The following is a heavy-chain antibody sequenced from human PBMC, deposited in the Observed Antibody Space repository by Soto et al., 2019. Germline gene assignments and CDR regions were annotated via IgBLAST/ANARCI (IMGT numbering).Heavy chain of an antibody. CDR1: GDFSSSYY. CDR3: ATAVAGNLAY. V-gene: IGHV4-4*09. J-gene: IGHJ4*02. CDR2: IYSSGNT. Sequence: QVQLQESGPGLVKPSETLSLTCSVSGDFSSSYYWSWIRQPPGTRSEWIGYIYSSGNTNYNPSLKSRVIISVDTSKTRFYLKLSSVTAADTAVYYCATAVAGNLAYWGQGTLVTVSS. D-gene: IGHD6-19*01.